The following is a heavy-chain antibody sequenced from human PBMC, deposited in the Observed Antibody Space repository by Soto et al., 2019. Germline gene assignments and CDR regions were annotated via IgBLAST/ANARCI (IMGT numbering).Heavy chain of an antibody. Sequence: QVPLQESGPGLGKPSETLSITCTVSGGSVSRGSYDWSWIRQPPGTGPEWIGYIYDSGSTNYNPSLNSRVIISLDASKNQFSLKLSSVTAADTAGYYWARDTPHSCSYYYYGMAVWGRGTTVTVSS. CDR2: IYDSGST. J-gene: IGHJ6*02. CDR1: GGSVSRGSYD. D-gene: IGHD6-6*01. CDR3: ARDTPHSCSYYYYGMAV. V-gene: IGHV4-61*01.